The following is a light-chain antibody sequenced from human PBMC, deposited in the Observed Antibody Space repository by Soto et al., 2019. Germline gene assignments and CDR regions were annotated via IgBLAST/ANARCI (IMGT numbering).Light chain of an antibody. V-gene: IGLV2-14*01. CDR1: SSDIGGHNF. J-gene: IGLJ3*02. CDR3: SSYTSTYIGV. CDR2: GVS. Sequence: QSALTQPASVSGSPGQSITISCTGTSSDIGGHNFVSWHQQHPGKAPKFIIYGVSNRPSGVSNRFSGSKSGNTASLTISGLQADDEADYCCSSYTSTYIGVFGGGTQVTVL.